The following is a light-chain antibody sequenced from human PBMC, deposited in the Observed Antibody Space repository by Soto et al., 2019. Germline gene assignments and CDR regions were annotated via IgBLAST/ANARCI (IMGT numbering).Light chain of an antibody. Sequence: QSALTQPASVSGSPGQSITISCTGTSSDVGGYNYVSWYQQHPGKAPKLMIYDVSNRPSGVSTRFSGSKSGNTASLTISGLQAEDEADYYCSSYTSSSTLEGVFGTGTKLTVL. CDR2: DVS. CDR3: SSYTSSSTLEGV. CDR1: SSDVGGYNY. J-gene: IGLJ1*01. V-gene: IGLV2-14*01.